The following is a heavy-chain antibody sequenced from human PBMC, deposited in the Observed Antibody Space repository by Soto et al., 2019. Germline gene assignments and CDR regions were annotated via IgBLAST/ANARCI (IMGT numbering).Heavy chain of an antibody. CDR1: GFTFSNYA. V-gene: IGHV3-23*01. CDR2: IRETGNT. J-gene: IGHJ4*02. CDR3: AKQQMGVIRALDY. D-gene: IGHD1-26*01. Sequence: GSLRLSCAASGFTFSNYAMSWIRQAPGKGLEWVSTIRETGNTYYADSVRGRLATSRDNSENTRYRQMSSLRAEDSAVYYCAKQQMGVIRALDYWGQGTLVTAPQ.